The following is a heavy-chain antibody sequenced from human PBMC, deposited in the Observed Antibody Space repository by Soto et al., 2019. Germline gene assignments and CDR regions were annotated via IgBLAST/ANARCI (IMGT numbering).Heavy chain of an antibody. J-gene: IGHJ4*02. D-gene: IGHD6-6*01. CDR3: ARDRGAARPIYDY. CDR2: IYYSGST. Sequence: PSETLSLTCTVSGGSISSGGYYWSWIRQHPGKGLEWTGYIYYSGSTYYNPSLKSRVTISVDTSKNQFSLKLSSVTAADTAVYYCARDRGAARPIYDYWGQGTLVTVSS. V-gene: IGHV4-31*03. CDR1: GGSISSGGYY.